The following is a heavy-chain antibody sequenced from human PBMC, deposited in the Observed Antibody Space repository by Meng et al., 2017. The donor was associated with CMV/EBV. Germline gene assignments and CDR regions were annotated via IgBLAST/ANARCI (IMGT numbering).Heavy chain of an antibody. V-gene: IGHV4-61*01. CDR3: ARINTAMAHFDY. CDR2: IYYSGST. J-gene: IGHJ4*02. D-gene: IGHD5-18*01. Sequence: SGSGGSVSSGRYYWSWTRQSPGKGLEWIGYIYYSGSTNYNPSLKSRVTISVDTSKNQFSLKLSSVTAADTAVYYCARINTAMAHFDYWGQGTLVTVSS. CDR1: GGSVSSGRYY.